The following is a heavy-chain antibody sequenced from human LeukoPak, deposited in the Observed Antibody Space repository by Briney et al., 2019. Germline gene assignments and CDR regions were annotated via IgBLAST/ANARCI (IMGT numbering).Heavy chain of an antibody. D-gene: IGHD2-21*01. CDR2: ISGSGGST. CDR1: GFTFSTYA. CDR3: ARGVVVATFDP. Sequence: GGSLRLSCAASGFTFSTYAMNWVRQAPGKGLEWVSTISGSGGSTYYADSVKGRFTISRDNAKNTLYLQINSLRAEDTAVYYCARGVVVATFDPWGQGTLVTVSS. V-gene: IGHV3-23*01. J-gene: IGHJ5*02.